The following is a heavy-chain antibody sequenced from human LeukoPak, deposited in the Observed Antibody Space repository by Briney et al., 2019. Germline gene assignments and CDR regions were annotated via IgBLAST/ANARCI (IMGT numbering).Heavy chain of an antibody. V-gene: IGHV4-39*01. D-gene: IGHD3-10*01. CDR2: MYYSGST. Sequence: SETLSLTCIVSGGSISSSSYYWGWIRQPPGKGLEWIGSMYYSGSTYYNPSLKSRVTIPVDTSKNQFSLKLSSVTAADTAVYYCARGQGWFGELRGYFDYWGQGTLVTVSS. J-gene: IGHJ4*02. CDR1: GGSISSSSYY. CDR3: ARGQGWFGELRGYFDY.